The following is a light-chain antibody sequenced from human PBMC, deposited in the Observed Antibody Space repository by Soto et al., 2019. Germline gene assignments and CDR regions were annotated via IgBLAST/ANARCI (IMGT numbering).Light chain of an antibody. CDR3: QSYDTSLSEV. CDR2: GNN. CDR1: SSNIGAGYD. Sequence: QSVLTQPPSVSGAPGQRVTISCTGNSSNIGAGYDVHWYQQLPGTAPKLLLYGNNNRPSGVPDRFFGSKSGTSASLAITGLQAEDEAGYYCQSYDTSLSEVFGGGTKLTVL. V-gene: IGLV1-40*01. J-gene: IGLJ3*02.